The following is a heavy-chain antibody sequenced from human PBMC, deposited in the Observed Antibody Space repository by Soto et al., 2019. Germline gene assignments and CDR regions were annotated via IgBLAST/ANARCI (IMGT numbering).Heavy chain of an antibody. CDR1: GYTFTSYY. CDR3: ARGITFGGVSLLANFDY. D-gene: IGHD3-16*01. V-gene: IGHV1-46*03. CDR2: INPSGGST. Sequence: QVQLVQSGAEVKKPGASVKVSCQASGYTFTSYYMHWVRQAPGQGLEWMGIINPSGGSTCYAQKLQRKVTMTRDTSTSKVYRELSSLRSEDRAVYYCARGITFGGVSLLANFDYWGQGTLVTVSS. J-gene: IGHJ4*02.